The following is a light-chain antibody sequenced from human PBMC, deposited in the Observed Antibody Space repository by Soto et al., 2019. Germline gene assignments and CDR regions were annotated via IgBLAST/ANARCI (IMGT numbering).Light chain of an antibody. CDR1: QSVTANY. J-gene: IGKJ1*01. CDR2: GAS. Sequence: EIVLTQSPGTLSLSPGERATLSCRASQSVTANYLTWYQQTPGQAPRLLIYGASRRATGIPDRFSGSGSGTDFTLTISRLEPEDFAVYYCQQYGSSPGTFGQGTKLDIK. CDR3: QQYGSSPGT. V-gene: IGKV3-20*01.